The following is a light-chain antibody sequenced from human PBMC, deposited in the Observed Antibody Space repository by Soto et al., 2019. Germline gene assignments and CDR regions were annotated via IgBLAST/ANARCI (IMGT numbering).Light chain of an antibody. J-gene: IGLJ1*01. Sequence: QSALTQPASVSGSHGQSITISCTGTSSDVGGYNYVSRYQQHPGKAPKLMIYDVSNRPSGVSNRFSGSKSGNTASLTISGLQAEDEADSYCSSYTSSSTLVFGTGTKLTVL. CDR1: SSDVGGYNY. CDR2: DVS. V-gene: IGLV2-14*01. CDR3: SSYTSSSTLV.